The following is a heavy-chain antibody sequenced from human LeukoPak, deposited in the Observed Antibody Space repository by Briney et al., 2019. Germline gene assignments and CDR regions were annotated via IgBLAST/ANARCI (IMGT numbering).Heavy chain of an antibody. CDR3: ARGFAGVGDY. CDR1: GGSFSGYY. V-gene: IGHV4-34*01. J-gene: IGHJ4*02. Sequence: SETLSLTCAVYGGSFSGYYWSWIRQPPGKGLEWIGEINHSGSTNYNPSLKSRVTISVDTSKNQFSLKLSSVTAADTAVYYCARGFAGVGDYWGQGTLVTVSS. D-gene: IGHD3-10*01. CDR2: INHSGST.